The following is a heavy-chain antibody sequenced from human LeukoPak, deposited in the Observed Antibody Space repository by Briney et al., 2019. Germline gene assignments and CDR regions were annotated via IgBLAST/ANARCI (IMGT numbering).Heavy chain of an antibody. CDR3: ATAVITSLDY. D-gene: IGHD3-22*01. CDR1: GYTFTDYY. V-gene: IGHV1-69-2*01. J-gene: IGHJ4*02. CDR2: VDPEDGET. Sequence: ASVKVSCKVSGYTFTDYYMHWVQQAPGKGLEWMGLVDPEDGETIYAEKFQGRVTITADTSTDTAYMELSSLKSEDTAVYYCATAVITSLDYWGQGTLVTVS.